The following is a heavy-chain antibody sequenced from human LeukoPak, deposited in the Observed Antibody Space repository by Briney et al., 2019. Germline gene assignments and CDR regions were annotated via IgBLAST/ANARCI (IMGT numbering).Heavy chain of an antibody. CDR3: ARAITMVRGVGGGY. CDR1: GYTFTSYD. Sequence: ASVKVSCKASGYTFTSYDINWVRQATGQGREGMGWMNPNSGNTGYAQKFQGRVTITRNSAISTDYMELSSLRSEDTAVYYCARAITMVRGVGGGYWGQGTLVTVSS. J-gene: IGHJ4*02. CDR2: MNPNSGNT. D-gene: IGHD3-10*01. V-gene: IGHV1-8*03.